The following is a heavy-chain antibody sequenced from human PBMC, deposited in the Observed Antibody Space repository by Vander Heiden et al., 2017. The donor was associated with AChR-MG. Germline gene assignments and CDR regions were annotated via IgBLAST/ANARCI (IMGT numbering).Heavy chain of an antibody. CDR3: TRPWQEGVDTFDY. V-gene: IGHV3-73*02. D-gene: IGHD3-22*01. Sequence: EVQLVESGGGLVQPGGSLKLSCAASGFTFSGSAMHWVRQASGKGLEWVGRIRSKANSYATAYAASVKGRFTISRDDSKNTAYLQMNSLKTEDTAVYYCTRPWQEGVDTFDYWGQGTLVTVSS. CDR2: IRSKANSYAT. CDR1: GFTFSGSA. J-gene: IGHJ4*02.